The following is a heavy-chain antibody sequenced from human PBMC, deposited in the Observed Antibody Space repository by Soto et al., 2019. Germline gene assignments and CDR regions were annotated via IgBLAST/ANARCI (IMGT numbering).Heavy chain of an antibody. Sequence: GGSLRLSCAASGFTFSTFSVIWVRQAPGKGLEWVSYIDSGSRTIFYADSVKGRFTISRDNAKNSIYLQMKSLRDEDTSVYYCAQFSSWYGFQHWGQGTLVTVSS. V-gene: IGHV3-48*02. CDR2: IDSGSRTI. CDR1: GFTFSTFS. D-gene: IGHD6-19*01. J-gene: IGHJ1*01. CDR3: AQFSSWYGFQH.